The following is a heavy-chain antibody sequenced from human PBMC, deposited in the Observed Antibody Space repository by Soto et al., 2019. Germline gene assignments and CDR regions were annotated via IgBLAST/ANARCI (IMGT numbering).Heavy chain of an antibody. CDR2: ISLSGSTI. J-gene: IGHJ4*02. D-gene: IGHD3-3*02. V-gene: IGHV3-48*03. CDR3: ARESFSASPNFFDY. Sequence: GGSLRLSCAASGFAFSSYEMKWVRQGPGKGLGWVSYISLSGSTIYYSASLKRRFTISRDDAKNSLYLQMDSLTADDTAVYYCARESFSASPNFFDYWGQGPLVTVSS. CDR1: GFAFSSYE.